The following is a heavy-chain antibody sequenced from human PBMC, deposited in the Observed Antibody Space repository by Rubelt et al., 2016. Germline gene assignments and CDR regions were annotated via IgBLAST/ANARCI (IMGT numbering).Heavy chain of an antibody. J-gene: IGHJ4*02. CDR3: AGDWGIAVAGSTGYFDY. CDR1: GFTFSSYA. V-gene: IGHV3-30*04. Sequence: VQLVESGGGLVQPGGSLRLSCAASGFTFSSYAMHWVRQAPGKGLEWVAVISYDGSNKYYADSVKGRFTISRDNSKNTLYLQMNSLRAEETAVYYCAGDWGIAVAGSTGYFDYWGQGTLVTVSS. D-gene: IGHD6-19*01. CDR2: ISYDGSNK.